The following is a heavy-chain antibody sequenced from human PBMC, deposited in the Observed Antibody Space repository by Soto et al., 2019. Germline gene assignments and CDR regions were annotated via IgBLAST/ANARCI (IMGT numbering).Heavy chain of an antibody. J-gene: IGHJ6*03. CDR3: ARTGAAAGQNYYYYYYMDV. CDR1: GFTFSSYS. Sequence: GGSLRLSCAASGFTFSSYSMNWVRQAPGKGLEWVSYISSSSSTIYYADSVKGRFTISRDNAKNSLYLQMNSLRAEDTAVYYCARTGAAAGQNYYYYYYMDVWGKGTTVTGSS. D-gene: IGHD6-13*01. V-gene: IGHV3-48*01. CDR2: ISSSSSTI.